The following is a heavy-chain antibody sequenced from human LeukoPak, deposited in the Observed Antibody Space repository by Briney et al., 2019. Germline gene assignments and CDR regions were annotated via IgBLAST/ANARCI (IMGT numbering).Heavy chain of an antibody. J-gene: IGHJ5*02. V-gene: IGHV4-34*01. CDR1: GGSFSGYY. D-gene: IGHD4-17*01. Sequence: SETLSLTCAVYGGSFSGYYWSWIRQPPGKGLEWIGEINHSGSTNYNPSLKSRVTISVDTSKDQFSLKLSSVTAADTAVYYCARGWTYGDLNWFDPWGQGTLVTVSS. CDR3: ARGWTYGDLNWFDP. CDR2: INHSGST.